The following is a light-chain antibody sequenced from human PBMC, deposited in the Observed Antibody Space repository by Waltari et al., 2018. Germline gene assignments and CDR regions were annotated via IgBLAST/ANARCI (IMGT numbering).Light chain of an antibody. Sequence: SYELTQPPSVSVSPGQTASITCSGDALPKQFAFWYQQKSGQAPVVVIYKDTERPSGIPDRISGSSSGTTVTLTISGAQAEDEADYYCQSGDSSGVVVFGGGTKLTVL. CDR2: KDT. J-gene: IGLJ2*01. V-gene: IGLV3-25*03. CDR3: QSGDSSGVVV. CDR1: ALPKQF.